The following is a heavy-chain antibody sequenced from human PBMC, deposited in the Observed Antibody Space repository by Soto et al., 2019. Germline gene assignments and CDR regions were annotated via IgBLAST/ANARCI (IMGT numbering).Heavy chain of an antibody. CDR2: ISYDETNK. V-gene: IGHV3-30-3*02. J-gene: IGHJ4*01. CDR1: EFTFSTYP. Sequence: GGSLRLSCAASEFTFSTYPLHWVRQAPGKGLEWVAVISYDETNKYYADSVKGRFTISRDNSKNTLYLQMNRLRADDTGIYYCAKDIGSSGTYSFASWGXGTLVTVSS. D-gene: IGHD1-1*01. CDR3: AKDIGSSGTYSFAS.